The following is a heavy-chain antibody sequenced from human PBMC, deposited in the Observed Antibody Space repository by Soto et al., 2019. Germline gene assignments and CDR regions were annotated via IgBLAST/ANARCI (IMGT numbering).Heavy chain of an antibody. J-gene: IGHJ6*02. V-gene: IGHV4-59*06. CDR3: ARDLASCSGGSCYWSYYYGMDV. CDR1: GGSISSYY. Sequence: SETLSLTCTVSGGSISSYYWSWIRQHPGKGLEWIGYIYYSGSTYYNPSLKSRVTISVDTSKNQFSLKLSSVTAADTAVYYCARDLASCSGGSCYWSYYYGMDVWGQGTTVTVSS. D-gene: IGHD2-15*01. CDR2: IYYSGST.